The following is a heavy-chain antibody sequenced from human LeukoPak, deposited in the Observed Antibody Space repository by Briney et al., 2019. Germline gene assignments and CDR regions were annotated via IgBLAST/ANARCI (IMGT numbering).Heavy chain of an antibody. CDR2: IYYSGST. CDR1: GGSISSYY. Sequence: PSETLSLTCTVSGGSISSYYWSWIRQPPGKGLEWIGYIYYSGSTNYNSSLKSRVTISIDTSKNQFSLRLSSVTAADTAVYYCARDHLADYFDYWRQGTLVTVSS. J-gene: IGHJ4*02. V-gene: IGHV4-59*01. D-gene: IGHD3-3*02. CDR3: ARDHLADYFDY.